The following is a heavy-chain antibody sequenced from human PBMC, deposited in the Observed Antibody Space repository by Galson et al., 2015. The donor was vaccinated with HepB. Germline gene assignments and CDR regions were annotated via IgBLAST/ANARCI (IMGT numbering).Heavy chain of an antibody. J-gene: IGHJ4*02. V-gene: IGHV3-64D*09. CDR2: ISSNGGST. Sequence: SLRLSCAASGFTFSSYAMHWVRQAPGKGLEYVSAISSNGGSTYYADSVKGRFTISRDNSKNTLYLQMSSLRAEDTAVYYCVKDGRGSIGMIVVVPGEVWFDYWGQGTLVTVSS. CDR1: GFTFSSYA. D-gene: IGHD3-22*01. CDR3: VKDGRGSIGMIVVVPGEVWFDY.